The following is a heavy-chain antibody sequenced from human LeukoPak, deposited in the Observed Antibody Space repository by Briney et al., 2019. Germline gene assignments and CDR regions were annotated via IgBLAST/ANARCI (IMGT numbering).Heavy chain of an antibody. Sequence: ASVKVSCKASGYTFTSYGISWVRQAPGQGLEWMGWISAYNGNTNYAQKLQGRVTMTTDTSTSTAYMELRSLRSEDTAVYYCARDLAGDHYSSVGAFDIWGQGTMVTVSS. V-gene: IGHV1-18*01. D-gene: IGHD6-19*01. CDR2: ISAYNGNT. CDR1: GYTFTSYG. J-gene: IGHJ3*02. CDR3: ARDLAGDHYSSVGAFDI.